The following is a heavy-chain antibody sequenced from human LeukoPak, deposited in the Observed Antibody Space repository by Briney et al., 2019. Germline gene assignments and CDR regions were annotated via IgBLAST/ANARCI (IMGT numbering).Heavy chain of an antibody. D-gene: IGHD5-24*01. CDR3: AKDRGDGHNSGYFVH. Sequence: SETLSLTCTVSGGSISSYYWSWIRQPPGKGLEWIGYIYYSGSTNYNPSLKSRVTKSEDTSKNQFSLKLSSVTAADTAVYYCAKDRGDGHNSGYFVHWGQGTLVTVSS. V-gene: IGHV4-59*12. J-gene: IGHJ4*02. CDR1: GGSISSYY. CDR2: IYYSGST.